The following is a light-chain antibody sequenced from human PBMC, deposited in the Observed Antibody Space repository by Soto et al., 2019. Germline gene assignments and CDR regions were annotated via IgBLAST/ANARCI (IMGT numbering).Light chain of an antibody. Sequence: EIQISHSPSSLSAPLVYSLTIPLRASQSISSYLNWYQQKPGKAPKLLIYAASSLQSGVPSRFSGSGSGTDFTLTISSLQPEDFATYYCQQSYSTPGTFGQGTRLEIK. CDR1: QSISSY. CDR3: QQSYSTPGT. J-gene: IGKJ5*01. CDR2: AAS. V-gene: IGKV1-39*01.